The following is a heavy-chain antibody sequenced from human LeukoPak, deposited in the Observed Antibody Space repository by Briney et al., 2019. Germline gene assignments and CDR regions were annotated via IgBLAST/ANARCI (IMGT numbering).Heavy chain of an antibody. Sequence: GASVKVSCKTSGYTFTRYAIHRVRQAPGQGLEWMGWISCGKGETKYSQKFQDRVTITRDTSASTAYMELSSLRSEDTAVYYCARDNGYQLLWWWGQGTLVTVSS. V-gene: IGHV1-3*01. CDR3: ARDNGYQLLWW. CDR1: GYTFTRYA. CDR2: ISCGKGET. D-gene: IGHD2-2*01. J-gene: IGHJ4*02.